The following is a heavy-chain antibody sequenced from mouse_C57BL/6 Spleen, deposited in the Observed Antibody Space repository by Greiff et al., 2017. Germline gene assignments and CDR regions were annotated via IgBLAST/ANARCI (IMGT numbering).Heavy chain of an antibody. J-gene: IGHJ2*01. D-gene: IGHD2-2*01. V-gene: IGHV14-3*01. CDR3: ASHYGYDRGPFDY. CDR2: IDPANGNT. Sequence: DVKLQESVAELVRPGASVKLSCTASGFNIKNTYMHWVKQRPEQGLEWIGRIDPANGNTKYAPKFQGKATITADTSSNTAYLQLSSLTSEDTAIYYCASHYGYDRGPFDYWGQGTTLTVSS. CDR1: GFNIKNTY.